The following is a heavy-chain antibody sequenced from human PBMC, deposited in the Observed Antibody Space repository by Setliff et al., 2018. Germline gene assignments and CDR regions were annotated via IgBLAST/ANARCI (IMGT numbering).Heavy chain of an antibody. CDR1: GFTFSFHW. Sequence: PGGSLRLSCAASGFTFSFHWMSWVRQAPDKGLEWVASINQDGGGESYVDSVKGRFTISRDNSKNSLYLQMNSLRVEDTAVYYCAKGRTHESDYWGQGTLVTVSS. J-gene: IGHJ4*02. CDR2: INQDGGGE. CDR3: AKGRTHESDY. V-gene: IGHV3-7*03.